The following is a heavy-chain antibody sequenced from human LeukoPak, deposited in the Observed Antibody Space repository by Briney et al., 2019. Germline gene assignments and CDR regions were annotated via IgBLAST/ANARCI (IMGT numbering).Heavy chain of an antibody. V-gene: IGHV3-21*04. CDR1: GFAFETYT. J-gene: IGHJ4*02. Sequence: KTGGSLRLSCVASGFAFETYTMNWVRQAPGKGLEWVSFISSTSSDINYADSVRDRFTISRDNAKNSLFVQMDSLRVEDTAVYYCAKGLFSGYDKYLDSWGQGTLVTVSS. CDR3: AKGLFSGYDKYLDS. CDR2: ISSTSSDI. D-gene: IGHD5-12*01.